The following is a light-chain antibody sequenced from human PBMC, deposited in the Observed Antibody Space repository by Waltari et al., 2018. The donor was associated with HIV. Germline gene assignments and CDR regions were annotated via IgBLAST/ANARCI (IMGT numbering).Light chain of an antibody. J-gene: IGLJ2*01. V-gene: IGLV3-21*03. CDR2: HDN. CDR1: NIGTKS. CDR3: QAWYHSDDPIF. Sequence: SYVLTQPPSVSVASGKTATITCGGDNIGTKSVQWYQQRPGQAPVLVVYHDNNRPSGVPERFSGSNSGDTATLTISRVEAGDEADYYCQAWYHSDDPIFFGGGTQLTVL.